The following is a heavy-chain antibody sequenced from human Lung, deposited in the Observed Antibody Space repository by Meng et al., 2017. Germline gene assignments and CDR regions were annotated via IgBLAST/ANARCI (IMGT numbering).Heavy chain of an antibody. V-gene: IGHV4-34*01. D-gene: IGHD4-11*01. Sequence: QVHLKQWGAGLLKPSETLALNSGVAGGPFGYYDWSWIRQPPGKGLEWIWEINHSGSTNYNPSLESRATISVDTSQNNLSLKLSSVTSADSAVHYCARGPTTMAHDFDYWGQGTLVTVSS. J-gene: IGHJ4*02. CDR3: ARGPTTMAHDFDY. CDR2: INHSGST. CDR1: GGPFGYYD.